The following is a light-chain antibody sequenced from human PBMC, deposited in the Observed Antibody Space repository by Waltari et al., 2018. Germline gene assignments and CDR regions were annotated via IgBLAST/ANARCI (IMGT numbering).Light chain of an antibody. Sequence: EIVWTQSPGTLSLSPGERATLSCRASQSVSKYLAWYQQKPGQAPRLLIYDASTRATGIPDRFSGSGWGTDFSLTISRLEPEDFAVYYCQKYGTLPATFGQGTKVQ. CDR1: QSVSKY. CDR2: DAS. V-gene: IGKV3-20*01. CDR3: QKYGTLPAT. J-gene: IGKJ1*01.